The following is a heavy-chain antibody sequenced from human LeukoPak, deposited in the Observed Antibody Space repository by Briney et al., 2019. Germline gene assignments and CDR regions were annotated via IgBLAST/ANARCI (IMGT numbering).Heavy chain of an antibody. CDR2: IYSGGST. D-gene: IGHD1-26*01. CDR1: GFTVSSNY. Sequence: PGGSLRLSCAASGFTVSSNYMSWVRQAPGKGLEWVSVIYSGGSTYYADSVKGRFTISRDNSKNTLYLQMNSLRAEDTAVYYCARDSGRTRIVGANQEDYWGQGTLVTVSS. CDR3: ARDSGRTRIVGANQEDY. J-gene: IGHJ4*02. V-gene: IGHV3-53*01.